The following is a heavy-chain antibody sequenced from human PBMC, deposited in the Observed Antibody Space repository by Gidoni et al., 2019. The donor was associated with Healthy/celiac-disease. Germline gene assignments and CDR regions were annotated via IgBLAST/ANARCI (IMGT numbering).Heavy chain of an antibody. CDR3: ARLAYYDILTGYSGPPDY. Sequence: QVQLVESGGGLVKPGGSLRLSCAASGFTFSDYYMRWIRQAPGKGLEWVSYISSSSSYTNYADSVKGRFTISRDNAKNSLYLQMNSLRAEDTAVYYCARLAYYDILTGYSGPPDYWGQGTLVTVSS. J-gene: IGHJ4*02. CDR2: ISSSSSYT. CDR1: GFTFSDYY. D-gene: IGHD3-9*01. V-gene: IGHV3-11*05.